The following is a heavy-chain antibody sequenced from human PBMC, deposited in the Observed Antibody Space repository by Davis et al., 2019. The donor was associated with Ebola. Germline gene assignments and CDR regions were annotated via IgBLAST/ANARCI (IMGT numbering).Heavy chain of an antibody. J-gene: IGHJ6*02. D-gene: IGHD4-17*01. Sequence: AASVQVSCKASGYTFTSYYMHWVRQAPGQGLEWMGIINPSGGSTSYAQKFQGRVTMTRDTSTSTVYMELRSLRSDDTAVYYCAREYGDYGSLYYYGMDVWGQGTTVTVSS. V-gene: IGHV1-46*01. CDR3: AREYGDYGSLYYYGMDV. CDR1: GYTFTSYY. CDR2: INPSGGST.